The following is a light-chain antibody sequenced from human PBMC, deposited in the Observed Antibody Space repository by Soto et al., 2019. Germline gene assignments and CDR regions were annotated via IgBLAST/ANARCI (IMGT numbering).Light chain of an antibody. CDR1: QSISSY. V-gene: IGKV1-39*01. CDR3: QQSYSTPRT. CDR2: AAS. J-gene: IGKJ1*01. Sequence: DIQMTQSPSSLSASVGDRVTITCRASQSISSYLNWYQQKRGKAPKLLIYAASSLQSGVPSRFSGSGSGTDFTLTISSLQPEDFETYYCQQSYSTPRTFGQGTKVDI.